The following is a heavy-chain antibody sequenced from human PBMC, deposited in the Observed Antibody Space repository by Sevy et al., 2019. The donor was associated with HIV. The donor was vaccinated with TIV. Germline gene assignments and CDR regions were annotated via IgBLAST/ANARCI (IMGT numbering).Heavy chain of an antibody. CDR1: SGSFKDFY. CDR3: ARRAPYYYDDSRRLLLSYFFDS. V-gene: IGHV4-34*12. CDR2: IIHSGNT. D-gene: IGHD3-22*01. Sequence: SETLSLTCAVYSGSFKDFYWTWVRQSPEEGLEWIGEIIHSGNTNYNPSLRSRVTLAVDTSKNQFSLKIDSVTDADTAVYYCARRAPYYYDDSRRLLLSYFFDSWGHGTLVTVSS. J-gene: IGHJ4*01.